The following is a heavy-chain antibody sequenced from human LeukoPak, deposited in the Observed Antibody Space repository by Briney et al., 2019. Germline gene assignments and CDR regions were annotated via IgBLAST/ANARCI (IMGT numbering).Heavy chain of an antibody. D-gene: IGHD3-16*01. CDR3: ASARNWGDLARAINSYYYYMDV. CDR1: GYTFTSYD. J-gene: IGHJ6*03. V-gene: IGHV1-8*03. Sequence: ASVKVSCKAAGYTFTSYDINWVRQATGQGLEWMGWMNPNSGNTGYAQKFQGRVTITRNTSISTAYMELSSLRSEDTAVYYCASARNWGDLARAINSYYYYMDVWGKGTTVTVSS. CDR2: MNPNSGNT.